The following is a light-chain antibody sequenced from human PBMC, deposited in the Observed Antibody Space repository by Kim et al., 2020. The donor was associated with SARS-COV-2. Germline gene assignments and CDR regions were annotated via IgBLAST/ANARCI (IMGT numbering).Light chain of an antibody. CDR2: DSS. Sequence: DIQMTQSPSSLSASVGDRVTITCQASQDINSHLDWYQQKPGKAPKPLIYDSSSLENGVPSKFSGSGSGTHFSLTITSLQTADFATYYCQQYDGLPYTFGQGTKLEI. CDR3: QQYDGLPYT. J-gene: IGKJ2*01. V-gene: IGKV1-33*01. CDR1: QDINSH.